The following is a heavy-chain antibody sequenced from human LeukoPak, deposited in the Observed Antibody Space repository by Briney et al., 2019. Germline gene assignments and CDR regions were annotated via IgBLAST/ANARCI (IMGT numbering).Heavy chain of an antibody. Sequence: PSETLSLTCTVSGDSISSGDYYWSWIRQPAGKGLEWIGRFSSSGSTNYNPSLKSRVTISVDTSKNQFSLKLSSVTAADTAVYYCAREGLNMVRGVIPKEAWGWFDPWGQGTLVTVSS. D-gene: IGHD3-10*01. V-gene: IGHV4-61*02. CDR1: GDSISSGDYY. CDR2: FSSSGST. CDR3: AREGLNMVRGVIPKEAWGWFDP. J-gene: IGHJ5*02.